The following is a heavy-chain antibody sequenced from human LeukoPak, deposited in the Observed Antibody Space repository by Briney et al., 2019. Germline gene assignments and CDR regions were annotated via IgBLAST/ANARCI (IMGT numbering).Heavy chain of an antibody. D-gene: IGHD3-22*01. V-gene: IGHV4-39*01. Sequence: WDCLSLTCTVSGGSISSSSYYWGWLRQPPGKGLEWFVSVYYTANTSYNPSLKSTITISLYTSKFQFSLKLTSVTAADTAVYYCARHRAYVSSGYYYREGFDYWGQGTLVT. CDR3: ARHRAYVSSGYYYREGFDY. J-gene: IGHJ4*02. CDR2: VYYTANT. CDR1: GGSISSSSYY.